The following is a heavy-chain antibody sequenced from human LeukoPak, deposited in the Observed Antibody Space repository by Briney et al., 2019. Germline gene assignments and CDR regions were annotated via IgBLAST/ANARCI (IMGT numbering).Heavy chain of an antibody. CDR3: AREGRGGCYDSSGYYYGFFDY. CDR2: IPYDGGNK. Sequence: SGGSLRLSCAASGFTFSSYAMHWVRQAPGKGLEWVAVIPYDGGNKYYADSVKGRFPISKDNSKNTLYLQMDSLRAEDTAVYYCAREGRGGCYDSSGYYYGFFDYWGQGTLVTVSS. CDR1: GFTFSSYA. V-gene: IGHV3-30*03. D-gene: IGHD3-22*01. J-gene: IGHJ4*02.